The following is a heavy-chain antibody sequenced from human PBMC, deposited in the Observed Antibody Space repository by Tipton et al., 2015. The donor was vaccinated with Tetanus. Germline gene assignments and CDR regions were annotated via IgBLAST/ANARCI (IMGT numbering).Heavy chain of an antibody. J-gene: IGHJ5*02. V-gene: IGHV3-33*01. CDR3: ARDWLDLSVVGATSRWFDP. D-gene: IGHD1-26*01. Sequence: QVQLVQSGGGLVQPGRSLRLSCAASRFTFSSYGMHWVRQAPGKGLEWVAVIWYDGSNKYYADSVKGRFTISRDNSKNTLYLQMNSLRAEDTAVYYCARDWLDLSVVGATSRWFDPWGQGTLVTVSS. CDR2: IWYDGSNK. CDR1: RFTFSSYG.